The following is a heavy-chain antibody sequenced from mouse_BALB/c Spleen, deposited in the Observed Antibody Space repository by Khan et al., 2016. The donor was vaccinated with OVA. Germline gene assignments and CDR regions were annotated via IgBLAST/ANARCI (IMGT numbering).Heavy chain of an antibody. Sequence: QVQLQQSGPGLVAPPQSLSITCTVSGFSLTSYGVHWVRQPPGKGLEWLGVIWAGGSTNYNSALMSRLSINKDNSKSQVFLTMNILQTDDTSLYYCARLEDIWGQGNTLTVSS. D-gene: IGHD1-3*01. J-gene: IGHJ2*01. V-gene: IGHV2-9*02. CDR3: ARLEDI. CDR2: IWAGGST. CDR1: GFSLTSYG.